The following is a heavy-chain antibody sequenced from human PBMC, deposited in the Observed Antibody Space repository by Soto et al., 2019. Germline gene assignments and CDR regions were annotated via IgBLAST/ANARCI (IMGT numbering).Heavy chain of an antibody. CDR2: IKQDGSEE. Sequence: EVQLVESGGGLVQPGGSLRLSCEACGFTCSSYWMNWVRQAPGKGLEWVANIKQDGSEENYVDSVKGRFTISRDNAKNALYLQMNSLRVEDTAVYYCAREIAARLWGKGTTVTVSS. CDR1: GFTCSSYW. CDR3: AREIAARL. V-gene: IGHV3-7*01. J-gene: IGHJ6*04. D-gene: IGHD6-6*01.